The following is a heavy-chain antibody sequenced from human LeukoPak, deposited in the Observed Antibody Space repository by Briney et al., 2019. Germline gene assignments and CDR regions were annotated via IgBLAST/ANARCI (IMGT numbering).Heavy chain of an antibody. D-gene: IGHD5-24*01. J-gene: IGHJ3*02. Sequence: GGSLRLSCAASGFTFSSYSMNWVRQAPGKGLEWVSYISSSSSTIYYADSVKGRFTISRDNAKNSLYLQMNSLRAEDTAVYYCARGGMATNKFPDAFDIWGQGTRVTVSS. CDR2: ISSSSSTI. V-gene: IGHV3-48*01. CDR3: ARGGMATNKFPDAFDI. CDR1: GFTFSSYS.